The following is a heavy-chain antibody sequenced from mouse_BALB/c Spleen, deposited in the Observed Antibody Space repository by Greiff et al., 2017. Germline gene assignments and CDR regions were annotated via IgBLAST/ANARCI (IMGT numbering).Heavy chain of an antibody. Sequence: EVQLVESGGGLVQPGGSLKLSCAASGFTFSSYGMSWVRQTPDKRLELVATINSNGGSTYYPDSVKGRFTISRDNAKNTLYLQMSSLKSEDTAMYYCARAHRGDYFDYWGQGTTLTVSS. D-gene: IGHD2-14*01. CDR3: ARAHRGDYFDY. CDR1: GFTFSSYG. CDR2: INSNGGST. V-gene: IGHV5-6-3*01. J-gene: IGHJ2*01.